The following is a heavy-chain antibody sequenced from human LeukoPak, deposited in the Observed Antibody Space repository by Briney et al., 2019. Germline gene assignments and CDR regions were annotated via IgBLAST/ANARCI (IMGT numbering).Heavy chain of an antibody. Sequence: TPSETLSLTCTVSGGSISSGSYYWSWIRQPAGKGLEWIGRIYTSGSTNYNPSLKSRVIISVDTSKNQFSLELSSVTAADTAVYYCARHGSGSYYNVATNWFDPWGQGTLVTVSS. CDR2: IYTSGST. CDR3: ARHGSGSYYNVATNWFDP. D-gene: IGHD3-10*01. J-gene: IGHJ5*02. CDR1: GGSISSGSYY. V-gene: IGHV4-61*02.